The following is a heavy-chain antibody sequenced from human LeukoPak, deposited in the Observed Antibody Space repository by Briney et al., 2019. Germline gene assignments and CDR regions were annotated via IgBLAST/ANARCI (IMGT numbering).Heavy chain of an antibody. V-gene: IGHV4-34*01. Sequence: SETLSLTCAVYGGSFSGYYWSWIRQPPGKGLEWIGEINHSGSTYYNPSLKSRVTISVDTSKNQFSLKLSSVTAADTAVYYCARDLAARKEGAFDIWGQGTMVTVSS. D-gene: IGHD6-6*01. CDR2: INHSGST. CDR1: GGSFSGYY. J-gene: IGHJ3*02. CDR3: ARDLAARKEGAFDI.